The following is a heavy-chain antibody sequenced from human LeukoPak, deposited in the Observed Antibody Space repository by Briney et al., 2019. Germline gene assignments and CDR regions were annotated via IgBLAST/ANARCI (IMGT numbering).Heavy chain of an antibody. D-gene: IGHD2-2*01. CDR3: AKESCSSRCNFDY. J-gene: IGHJ4*02. V-gene: IGHV3-23*01. CDR2: ITDSGGHT. Sequence: GGSLRLSCAASGFTFSTYAMSWVRQAPGKGLEWVSAITDSGGHTYYADSVKGRFTISRDNSKNTLYLQMNSLRAEDTAVYYCAKESCSSRCNFDYWGQGTQVTVSS. CDR1: GFTFSTYA.